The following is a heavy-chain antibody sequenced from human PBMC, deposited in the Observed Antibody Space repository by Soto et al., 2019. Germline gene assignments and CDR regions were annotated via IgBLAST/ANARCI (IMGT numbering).Heavy chain of an antibody. V-gene: IGHV1-46*03. CDR2: INPSGGST. J-gene: IGHJ6*03. CDR1: GYTFTSYY. CDR3: ARDQYCSSTSCYAGGNYYYYYMDV. Sequence: ASVKVSCKASGYTFTSYYMHWVRQAPGQGLEWMGIINPSGGSTSYAQKFQGRVTMTRDASTSTVYMELSSLRSEDTAVYYCARDQYCSSTSCYAGGNYYYYYMDVWGKGPTVTVS. D-gene: IGHD2-2*01.